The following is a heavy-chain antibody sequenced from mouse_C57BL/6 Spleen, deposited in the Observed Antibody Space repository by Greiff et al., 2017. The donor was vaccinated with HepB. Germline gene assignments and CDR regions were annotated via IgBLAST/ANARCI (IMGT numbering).Heavy chain of an antibody. Sequence: EVQLQQSGPELVKPGASVKISCKASGYTFTDYYMNWVKQSHGKSLEWIGDINPNNGGTSYNQKFKGKATLTVDNSSSTAYMELRSLTSEDSAVYYCARLDDGYYDAMDYWGQGTSVTVSS. V-gene: IGHV1-26*01. D-gene: IGHD2-3*01. CDR2: INPNNGGT. CDR1: GYTFTDYY. J-gene: IGHJ4*01. CDR3: ARLDDGYYDAMDY.